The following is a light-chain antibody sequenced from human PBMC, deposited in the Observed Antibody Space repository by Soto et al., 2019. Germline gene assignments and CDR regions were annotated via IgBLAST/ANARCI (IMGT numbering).Light chain of an antibody. CDR2: EVN. J-gene: IGLJ1*01. CDR1: SSDVGGYNY. Sequence: QSVLTQPPSASGSPGQSVAISCTGTSSDVGGYNYVSWYQQHPGKAPKLMIYEVNKRPSGVSTRFSGSKSGNTASLTISGLQAEDEADYYCISYTVSRSYVFGTGTKVTVL. V-gene: IGLV2-8*01. CDR3: ISYTVSRSYV.